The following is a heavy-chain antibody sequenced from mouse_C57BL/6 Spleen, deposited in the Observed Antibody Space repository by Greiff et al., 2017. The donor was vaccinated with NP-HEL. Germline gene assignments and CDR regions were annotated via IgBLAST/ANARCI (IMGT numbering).Heavy chain of an antibody. V-gene: IGHV1-61*01. D-gene: IGHD3-2*01. J-gene: IGHJ2*01. CDR2: IYPSDSET. CDR3: AREETEGFDY. CDR1: GYTFTSYW. Sequence: QVQLQQPGAELVRPGSSVKLSCKASGYTFTSYWMDWVKQRPGQGLEWIGNIYPSDSETHYNQKFKDKATLTVDKSSSTAYMQLSSLTSEDSAVYYCAREETEGFDYWGQRTTLTVSS.